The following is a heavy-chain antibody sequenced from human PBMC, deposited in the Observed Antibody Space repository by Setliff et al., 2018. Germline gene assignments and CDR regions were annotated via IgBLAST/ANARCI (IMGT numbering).Heavy chain of an antibody. D-gene: IGHD3-22*01. Sequence: ETLSLTCTVSGGSISRYHWSWIRQPPGKGLEWIGYIHYSGSTNYNPSLKSRVTISVDTSKNQFSLKMSSMTAADTAVYYCARDLDYQYYYETSGRDAFDIWGLGTMVTVSS. CDR2: IHYSGST. CDR1: GGSISRYH. V-gene: IGHV4-59*13. CDR3: ARDLDYQYYYETSGRDAFDI. J-gene: IGHJ3*02.